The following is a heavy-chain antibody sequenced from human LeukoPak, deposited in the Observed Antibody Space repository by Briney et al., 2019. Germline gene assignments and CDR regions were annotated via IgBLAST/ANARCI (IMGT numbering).Heavy chain of an antibody. Sequence: SQTLSLTCAISGDSVSSNSAAWNWIRQSPSRGLEWLGRTYYGSKWYNDYAVSVKSRITINPDTSKNQFSLQLNSVTPEDTAVYYCARSRGYSGYEGGSCYFDYWGQGTLVTVSS. J-gene: IGHJ4*02. CDR3: ARSRGYSGYEGGSCYFDY. CDR2: TYYGSKWYN. CDR1: GDSVSSNSAA. D-gene: IGHD5-12*01. V-gene: IGHV6-1*01.